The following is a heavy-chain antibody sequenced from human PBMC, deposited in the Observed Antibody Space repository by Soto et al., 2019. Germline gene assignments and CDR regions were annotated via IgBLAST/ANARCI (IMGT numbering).Heavy chain of an antibody. V-gene: IGHV3-43*01. CDR1: VFRFDEYN. Sequence: PWWSLRLSCSASVFRFDEYNIHWFRQAPGKGLEWVSLITWNGANTYYADSVKGRFTISRDGTTKSVSLQMTSLKREDTGLYYCARETLSYGSALDVWGQGTTVTVSS. CDR2: ITWNGANT. J-gene: IGHJ6*02. CDR3: ARETLSYGSALDV. D-gene: IGHD3-16*01.